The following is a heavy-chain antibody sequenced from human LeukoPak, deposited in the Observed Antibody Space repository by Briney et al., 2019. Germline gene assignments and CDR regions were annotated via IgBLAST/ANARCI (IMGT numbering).Heavy chain of an antibody. J-gene: IGHJ5*02. CDR3: AREAQQLVQRMVRNWFDP. CDR1: GGSISSSSYY. V-gene: IGHV4-39*07. Sequence: SETPSLTCTVSGGSISSSSYYWGWIRQPPGKGLEWIGSIYYSGSTYYNPSLKSRVTISVDTSKNQFSLKLSSVTAADTAVYYCAREAQQLVQRMVRNWFDPWGQGTLVTVSS. D-gene: IGHD6-13*01. CDR2: IYYSGST.